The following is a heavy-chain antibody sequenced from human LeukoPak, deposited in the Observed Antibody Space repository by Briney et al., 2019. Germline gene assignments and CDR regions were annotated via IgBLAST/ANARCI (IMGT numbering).Heavy chain of an antibody. CDR1: GGSISSYY. Sequence: SETLSLTCTVSGGSISSYYWSWIRQPPGKGLEWIGYIYYSGSTNYNPSLKSRVTISVDTSKNQFSLKLSSVTAADTAVYYCARDFPPYYYDSSGYYGDAFDIWGQGTMVTVSS. D-gene: IGHD3-22*01. V-gene: IGHV4-59*01. J-gene: IGHJ3*02. CDR3: ARDFPPYYYDSSGYYGDAFDI. CDR2: IYYSGST.